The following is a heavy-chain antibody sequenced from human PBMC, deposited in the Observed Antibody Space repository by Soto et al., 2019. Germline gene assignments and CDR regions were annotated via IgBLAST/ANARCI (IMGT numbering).Heavy chain of an antibody. CDR3: ARAGGGATPWDYYYGMDV. Sequence: SETLSVTCSVSGGSVSNKTYYWSWIRQPPGKRLEWIGYVYYSGTTNYNPSLKSRVTISVDTSKNQFSLKLSSVTAADTAVYYCARAGGGATPWDYYYGMDVWGQGTTVTVSS. CDR2: VYYSGTT. D-gene: IGHD5-12*01. V-gene: IGHV4-61*01. J-gene: IGHJ6*02. CDR1: GGSVSNKTYY.